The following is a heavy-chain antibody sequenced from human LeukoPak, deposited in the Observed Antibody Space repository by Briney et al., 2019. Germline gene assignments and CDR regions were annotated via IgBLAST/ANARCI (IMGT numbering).Heavy chain of an antibody. Sequence: PSETLSLTCAVYGGSFSGYYWSWIRQPPGKRLEWIGEINHSGSTNYNPSLKSRVTISVDTSKNQFSLKLSSVTAADTAVYYCARGINVVVVAATHDNYYYYYGMDVWGQGTTVTVSS. D-gene: IGHD2-15*01. J-gene: IGHJ6*02. CDR1: GGSFSGYY. V-gene: IGHV4-34*01. CDR2: INHSGST. CDR3: ARGINVVVVAATHDNYYYYYGMDV.